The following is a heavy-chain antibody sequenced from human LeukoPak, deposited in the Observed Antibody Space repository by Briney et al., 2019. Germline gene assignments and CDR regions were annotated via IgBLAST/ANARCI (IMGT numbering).Heavy chain of an antibody. Sequence: SETLSLTCTVSGGSISSYYWSWIRQPPGKGLEWIGYIYYSGSTNYSPSLESRVTISVDRSKKQFSLNLRSVTAADTAVYFCARLVEGYDSFYYYYLDVWGRGTTVIVSS. CDR1: GGSISSYY. V-gene: IGHV4-59*01. CDR3: ARLVEGYDSFYYYYLDV. J-gene: IGHJ6*03. D-gene: IGHD3-3*01. CDR2: IYYSGST.